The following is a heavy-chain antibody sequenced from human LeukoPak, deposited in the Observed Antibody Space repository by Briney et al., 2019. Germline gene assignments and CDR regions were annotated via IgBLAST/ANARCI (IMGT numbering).Heavy chain of an antibody. D-gene: IGHD2-2*01. V-gene: IGHV3-33*01. Sequence: GGSLRLSCAASGFTFSTYGMHWVRQAPGKGLEWLAIIWFDGSNKYYADSVKDRFTISRDNSKNTLYLQRNSLRAEDTAVYYCARVRSTTSYFYFDYWGQGTLVTVSS. CDR2: IWFDGSNK. J-gene: IGHJ4*02. CDR3: ARVRSTTSYFYFDY. CDR1: GFTFSTYG.